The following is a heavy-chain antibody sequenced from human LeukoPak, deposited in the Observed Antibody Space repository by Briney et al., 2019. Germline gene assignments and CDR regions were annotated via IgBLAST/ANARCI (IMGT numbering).Heavy chain of an antibody. CDR2: VYYSGST. J-gene: IGHJ4*02. Sequence: SETLSLTCTVSGGSISRTSTYWGWFRQPPGKGLEWIGSVYYSGSTYYNPSLTSRVTISVDTSKNQFSLKLSSVTAADTAVYYCARLRIYCTGGTCYYYFDYWGQGTLVTVSS. D-gene: IGHD2-15*01. CDR3: ARLRIYCTGGTCYYYFDY. CDR1: GGSISRTSTY. V-gene: IGHV4-39*01.